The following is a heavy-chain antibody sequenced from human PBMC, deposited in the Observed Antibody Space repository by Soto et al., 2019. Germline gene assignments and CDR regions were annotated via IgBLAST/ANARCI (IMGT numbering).Heavy chain of an antibody. J-gene: IGHJ4*02. CDR3: VKEGTTKSPCFDY. D-gene: IGHD1-7*01. V-gene: IGHV3-30*18. CDR1: GFTFSGYG. Sequence: LRLSCAASGFTFSGYGMHWVRQAPGKGLDWVAVIAYDGSTTKYADSVKGRFTISRDNSKNTLALQMNSLRVEDTAVYYCVKEGTTKSPCFDYWGQGTLVTVSS. CDR2: IAYDGSTT.